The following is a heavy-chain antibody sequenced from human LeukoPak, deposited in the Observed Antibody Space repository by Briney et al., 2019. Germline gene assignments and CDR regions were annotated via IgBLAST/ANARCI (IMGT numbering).Heavy chain of an antibody. CDR3: ARAGITMVRGVIITKYYFDY. Sequence: ASVKVSCKASGYTFTSYGISWVRQAPGQGLEWMGWISAYNGNTNYAQKLQGRVTMTTDTSTSTAYMEPRSLRSDDTAVYYCARAGITMVRGVIITKYYFDYWGQGTLVSVSS. J-gene: IGHJ4*02. D-gene: IGHD3-10*01. CDR2: ISAYNGNT. CDR1: GYTFTSYG. V-gene: IGHV1-18*01.